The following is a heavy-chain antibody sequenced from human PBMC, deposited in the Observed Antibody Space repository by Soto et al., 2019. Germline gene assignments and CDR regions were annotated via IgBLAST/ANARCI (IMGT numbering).Heavy chain of an antibody. Sequence: PGGSLRLSCAASGFTFSSYAMSWVRQAPGKGLEWVSAISGSGGSTYYADSVKGRFTISRDNSKNTLYLQMNSLRAEDTAVYYCAKVKQWLVSTVVPPIDYWGQGTLVTVSS. CDR3: AKVKQWLVSTVVPPIDY. CDR2: ISGSGGST. CDR1: GFTFSSYA. V-gene: IGHV3-23*01. J-gene: IGHJ4*02. D-gene: IGHD6-19*01.